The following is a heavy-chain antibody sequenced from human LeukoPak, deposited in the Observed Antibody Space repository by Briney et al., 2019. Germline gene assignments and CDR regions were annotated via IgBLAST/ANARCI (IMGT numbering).Heavy chain of an antibody. CDR1: GGSISSGGYY. V-gene: IGHV4-30-2*01. D-gene: IGHD3-22*01. CDR3: ARVSTHLAVTMTPQFDY. CDR2: IYHSGST. J-gene: IGHJ4*02. Sequence: PSQTLSLTCTVSGGSISSGGYYWSWIRQPPGKGLEWIGYIYHSGSTYYNPSLKSRVTISVDRSKNQFSLKLSSVTAADTAVYYCARVSTHLAVTMTPQFDYWGQGTLVTVSS.